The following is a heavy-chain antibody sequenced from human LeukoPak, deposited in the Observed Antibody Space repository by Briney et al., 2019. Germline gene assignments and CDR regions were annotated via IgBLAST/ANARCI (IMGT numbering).Heavy chain of an antibody. CDR1: GFTFSNYA. J-gene: IGHJ6*04. CDR2: ISGSASST. V-gene: IGHV3-23*01. Sequence: PGGSLRLSCAASGFTFSNYAMSWVRQAPGKGLEWVSAISGSASSTYYADSVKGRFTISRDNSKNTLYLQMNSLRADDTAVYYCAELGITMIGGVWGKGTTVTISS. CDR3: AELGITMIGGV. D-gene: IGHD3-10*02.